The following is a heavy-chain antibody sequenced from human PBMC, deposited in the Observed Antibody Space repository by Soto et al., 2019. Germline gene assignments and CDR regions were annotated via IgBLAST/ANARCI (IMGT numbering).Heavy chain of an antibody. V-gene: IGHV3-30*18. J-gene: IGHJ6*02. CDR3: AKEGYDSSWRYYYYYGMDV. CDR1: GFTFSSYG. Sequence: QVQLVESGGGVVQPGRSLRLSCVASGFTFSSYGMHWVRQAPGKGLEWVAVISYDGSNKYYADSVKGRFTISRDNSKNTLYLQMNSLRAEDTAVYYCAKEGYDSSWRYYYYYGMDVWGQGTTVTVSS. CDR2: ISYDGSNK. D-gene: IGHD6-13*01.